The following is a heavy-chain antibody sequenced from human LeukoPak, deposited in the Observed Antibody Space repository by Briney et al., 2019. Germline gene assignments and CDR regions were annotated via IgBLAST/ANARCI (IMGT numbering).Heavy chain of an antibody. CDR3: ANGIVATTLCDY. CDR2: ISYDGSNK. V-gene: IGHV3-30*18. Sequence: PGRSLRLPCAASGFTFSSYGMHWVRQAPGKGLEWVAVISYDGSNKYYADSVKGRFTISRDNSKNTLYLQMNSLRAEDTAVYYCANGIVATTLCDYWGQGTLVTVSS. J-gene: IGHJ4*02. D-gene: IGHD5-12*01. CDR1: GFTFSSYG.